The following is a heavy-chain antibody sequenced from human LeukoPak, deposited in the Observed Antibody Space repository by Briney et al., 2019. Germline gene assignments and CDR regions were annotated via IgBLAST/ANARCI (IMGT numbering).Heavy chain of an antibody. CDR2: MLYSGTA. CDR1: GGSISSHY. J-gene: IGHJ5*02. Sequence: PSETLSLTCTVSGGSISSHYWSWTRQPPGKGLEWIGSMLYSGTAYYNPSLESRVTISVDTSKNQFSLKLRSVTVADTAVYYCARAPTVTNHYYSWFDPWGQGTLVTVSS. D-gene: IGHD4-17*01. V-gene: IGHV4-59*11. CDR3: ARAPTVTNHYYSWFDP.